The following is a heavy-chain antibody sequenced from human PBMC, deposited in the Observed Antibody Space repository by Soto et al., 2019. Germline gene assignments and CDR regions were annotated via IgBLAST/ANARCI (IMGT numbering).Heavy chain of an antibody. J-gene: IGHJ4*02. CDR3: AREYTYGSNFFDC. V-gene: IGHV4-31*03. CDR2: ISHSGST. D-gene: IGHD5-18*01. CDR1: GGSISSAAYY. Sequence: QVQLQESGPGLVKPSQTLSLSCTVSGGSISSAAYYWSWIRQHPGKGLEWIGYISHSGSTYYTPSLLSRVIISADTSKNQFSLNLTSVTAAYTAVYYCAREYTYGSNFFDCWGQGALVTVSS.